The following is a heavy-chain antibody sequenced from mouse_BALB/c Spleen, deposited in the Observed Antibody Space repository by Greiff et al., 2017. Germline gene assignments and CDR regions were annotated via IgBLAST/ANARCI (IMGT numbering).Heavy chain of an antibody. CDR3: TRSRASYYRYDGAMDY. CDR2: IYPGNSDT. J-gene: IGHJ4*01. CDR1: GYTFTSYW. D-gene: IGHD2-14*01. Sequence: VQLKESGTVLARPGASVKMSCKASGYTFTSYWMHWVKQRPGQGLEWIGAIYPGNSDTSYNQKFKGKAKLTAVTSTSTAYMELSSLTNEDSAVYYCTRSRASYYRYDGAMDYWGQGTSVTVSS. V-gene: IGHV1-5*01.